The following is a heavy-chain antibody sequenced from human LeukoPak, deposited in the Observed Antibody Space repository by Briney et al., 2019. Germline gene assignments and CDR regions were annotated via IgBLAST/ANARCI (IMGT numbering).Heavy chain of an antibody. D-gene: IGHD3-22*01. CDR2: IDWDDDK. Sequence: ESGPTLVNPTQTLTLTCTFSGFSLSTSGMCVSWIRQPPGKALEWLARIDWDDDKYYSTSLKTRLTISKDTSKNQVVLTTTNMDPVDTATYYCARIPYYSSGYYYVGFDYWGQGTLVTVSS. CDR3: ARIPYYSSGYYYVGFDY. V-gene: IGHV2-70*11. J-gene: IGHJ4*02. CDR1: GFSLSTSGMC.